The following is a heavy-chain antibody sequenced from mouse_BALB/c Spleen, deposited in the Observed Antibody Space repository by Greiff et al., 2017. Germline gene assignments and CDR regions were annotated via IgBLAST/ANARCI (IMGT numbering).Heavy chain of an antibody. J-gene: IGHJ2*01. D-gene: IGHD2-2*01. CDR3: ARLIYYGYDEGYYFDD. CDR1: GFTFSSYA. Sequence: EVKLVESGGGLVKPGGSLKLSCAASGFTFSSYAMSWVRQSPEKRLEWVAEISSGGSYTYYPDTVTGRFTIARDNAKNTLYLEMSSLRSEDTAMYYCARLIYYGYDEGYYFDDWGQGTTLTVSS. CDR2: ISSGGSYT. V-gene: IGHV5-9-4*01.